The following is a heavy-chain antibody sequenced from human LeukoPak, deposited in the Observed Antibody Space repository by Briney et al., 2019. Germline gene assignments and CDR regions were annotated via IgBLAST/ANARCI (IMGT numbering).Heavy chain of an antibody. J-gene: IGHJ6*03. CDR2: INPSGGST. D-gene: IGHD3-10*01. V-gene: IGHV1-46*01. Sequence: ASVKVSCKASGYTFTSYYMHWVRQAPGQGLEWMGIINPSGGSTSYAQKFQGRVTMTRDMSTSTVYMELSSPRSEDTAVYYCARAAFGDPYYYYMDVWGKGTTVTVSS. CDR3: ARAAFGDPYYYYMDV. CDR1: GYTFTSYY.